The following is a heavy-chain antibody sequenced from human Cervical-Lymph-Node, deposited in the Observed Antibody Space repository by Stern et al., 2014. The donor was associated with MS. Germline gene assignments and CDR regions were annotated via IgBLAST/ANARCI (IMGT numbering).Heavy chain of an antibody. CDR2: ISTSASYI. CDR1: GFNFSSYS. J-gene: IGHJ3*02. D-gene: IGHD3-10*01. CDR3: VRVRVPMVRGDTFSI. V-gene: IGHV3-21*01. Sequence: EVQLVEYGGGLVKPGGSLRLSCAASGFNFSSYSMNWVRQAPGKGLEWVSSISTSASYIYCAGSVEGRFTISRDNGKNSLYLQMNSLRAEDTAVYYCVRVRVPMVRGDTFSIWGQGTVVTVSS.